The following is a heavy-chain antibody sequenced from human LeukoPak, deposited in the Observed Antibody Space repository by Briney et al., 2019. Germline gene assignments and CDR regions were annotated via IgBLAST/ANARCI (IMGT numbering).Heavy chain of an antibody. J-gene: IGHJ4*02. V-gene: IGHV4-38-2*02. CDR1: GYSISSGYY. CDR3: ARVFAGSFDY. Sequence: PSETLSLTCTVSGYSISSGYYWGWIRQPPGKGLEWIGSIYHSGSTYYNPSLKSRVTISVDTSKNQFSLKLSSVTAADTAVYYCARVFAGSFDYWGQGTLVTVSS. D-gene: IGHD2-15*01. CDR2: IYHSGST.